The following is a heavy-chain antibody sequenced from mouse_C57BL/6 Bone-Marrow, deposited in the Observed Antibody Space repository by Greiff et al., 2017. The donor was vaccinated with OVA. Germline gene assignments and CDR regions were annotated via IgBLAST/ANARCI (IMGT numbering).Heavy chain of an antibody. J-gene: IGHJ1*03. CDR2: IHPNIGST. V-gene: IGHV1-64*01. D-gene: IGHD1-1*01. Sequence: QVQLQQPGAELVKPGASVKLSCKASGYTFTSYWMHWVKPRPGQGLEWIGMIHPNIGSTNYNAQFPSKATLTVYKSSSTAYMQLSSLTSEDSAVYYCARDGSSPSYWYFGVWGTGTTVTVSS. CDR1: GYTFTSYW. CDR3: ARDGSSPSYWYFGV.